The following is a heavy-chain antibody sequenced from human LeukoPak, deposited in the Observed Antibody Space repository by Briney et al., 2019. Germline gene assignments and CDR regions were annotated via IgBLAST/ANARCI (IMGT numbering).Heavy chain of an antibody. CDR3: ARDLDGSDRRRYYYYMDV. V-gene: IGHV1-2*02. D-gene: IGHD5-24*01. J-gene: IGHJ6*03. CDR2: INPNSGGT. CDR1: GYTFTGYY. Sequence: GASVKVSCKASGYTFTGYYMHWVRQAPGQGLEWMGWINPNSGGTNCTQKFQGRVTMTKDTSISTAYMELSRLRSDGTAVYYCARDLDGSDRRRYYYYMDVWGKGTTVSVSS.